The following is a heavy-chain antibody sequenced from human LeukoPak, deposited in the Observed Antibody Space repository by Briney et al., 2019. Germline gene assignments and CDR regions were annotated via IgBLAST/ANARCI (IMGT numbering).Heavy chain of an antibody. V-gene: IGHV3-30*18. CDR2: ISYDGTNK. CDR1: GXTFSNYD. Sequence: PGRSLRLSCAASGXTFSNYDMHWVRQAPGKGLEWVAVISYDGTNKYYADSVKGRFTISRDNSKNTLHLQMNSLRAEDTAVYYCAKDDRGNEAPFDYWGQGTLVTVSS. CDR3: AKDDRGNEAPFDY. J-gene: IGHJ4*02.